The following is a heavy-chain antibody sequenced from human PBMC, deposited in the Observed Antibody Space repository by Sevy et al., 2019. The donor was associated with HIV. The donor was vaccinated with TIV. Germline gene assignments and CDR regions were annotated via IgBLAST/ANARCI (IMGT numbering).Heavy chain of an antibody. CDR2: IWYDGSNK. V-gene: IGHV3-33*08. CDR3: ARVVIVIVPVAVAVTGYFDY. J-gene: IGHJ4*02. D-gene: IGHD2-2*01. Sequence: GGSLRLSCAASGFSFSNYGMHWVRQAPGKGLEWVAVIWYDGSNKYYADSVKGRFTISMDNSKNTLYLQMHSLRAEDTSVYYCARVVIVIVPVAVAVTGYFDYWGQGTLVTVSS. CDR1: GFSFSNYG.